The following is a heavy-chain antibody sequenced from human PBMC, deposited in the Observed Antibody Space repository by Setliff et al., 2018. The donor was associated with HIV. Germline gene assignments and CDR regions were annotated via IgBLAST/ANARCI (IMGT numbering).Heavy chain of an antibody. D-gene: IGHD2-2*01. CDR3: GTAMYYYYGLDV. CDR2: VSHTGNT. CDR1: GGSISSSGPGYY. V-gene: IGHV4-61*05. Sequence: ASETLSLTCTVSGGSISSSGPGYYWGWVRQAPGGGLEWIGYVSHTGNTNSNPSLKSRVTISVDTSKNQFSLKLSSVTAADAAVYYCGTAMYYYYGLDVWGQGIRVTVSS. J-gene: IGHJ6*02.